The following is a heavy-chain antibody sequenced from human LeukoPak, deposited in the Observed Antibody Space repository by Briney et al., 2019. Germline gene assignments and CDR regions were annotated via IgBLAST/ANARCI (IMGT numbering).Heavy chain of an antibody. J-gene: IGHJ6*03. Sequence: WGSLTLSCAASGFTFSSYSMNWVRQAPGKGLEWVSSISSSSSYIYYADSVKGRFTISRDNAKNSLYLQMNSLRAEDTAVYYCARDQWLQSYYYMDVWGKGTTVTVSS. V-gene: IGHV3-21*01. CDR3: ARDQWLQSYYYMDV. D-gene: IGHD5-18*01. CDR1: GFTFSSYS. CDR2: ISSSSSYI.